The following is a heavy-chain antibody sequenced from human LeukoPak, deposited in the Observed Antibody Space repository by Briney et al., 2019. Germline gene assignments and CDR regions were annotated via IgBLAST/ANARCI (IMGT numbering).Heavy chain of an antibody. J-gene: IGHJ3*02. CDR3: ARKRRERPVYDAFDI. Sequence: GGSLRLSCAASGFTFSSYWMSWVRQAPGKGLEWVAVISYDGSNKYYADSVKGRFTISRDNSKNTLYLQMNSLRAEDTAVYYCARKRRERPVYDAFDIWGQGTMVTVSS. D-gene: IGHD1-14*01. CDR2: ISYDGSNK. CDR1: GFTFSSYW. V-gene: IGHV3-30*03.